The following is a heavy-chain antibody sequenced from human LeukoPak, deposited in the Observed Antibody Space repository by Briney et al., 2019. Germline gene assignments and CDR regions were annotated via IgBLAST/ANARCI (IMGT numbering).Heavy chain of an antibody. CDR1: GFTFSSYG. V-gene: IGHV3-33*01. D-gene: IGHD3-22*01. J-gene: IGHJ4*02. Sequence: QAGGSLRLSCAASGFTFSSYGMHWVRQAPGKGLEWVAVIWYDGSNKYYADSVKGRFTISRDNSKNTLYLQMNSLRADDTAVYYCARGYDSSGYYHYYFDYWGQGTLVTVSS. CDR2: IWYDGSNK. CDR3: ARGYDSSGYYHYYFDY.